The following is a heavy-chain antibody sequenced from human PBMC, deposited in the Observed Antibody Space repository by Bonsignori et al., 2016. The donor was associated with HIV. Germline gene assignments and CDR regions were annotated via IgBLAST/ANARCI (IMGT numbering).Heavy chain of an antibody. V-gene: IGHV1-69*13. CDR2: IIPIFGTA. Sequence: SVKVSCKASGGTFSSYATSWVRQAPGQGLEWMGGIIPIFGTANYAQKFQGRVTITADESTSTVYMELSSLRSEDTAVYYCARAGGPPYYYYYYMDVWGKGTTVTVSS. D-gene: IGHD3-16*01. J-gene: IGHJ6*03. CDR1: GGTFSSYA. CDR3: ARAGGPPYYYYYYMDV.